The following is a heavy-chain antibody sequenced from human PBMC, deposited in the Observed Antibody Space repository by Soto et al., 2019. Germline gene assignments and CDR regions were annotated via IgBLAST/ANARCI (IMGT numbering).Heavy chain of an antibody. CDR3: ARGNYGDFDYAMDV. CDR1: GGSISSGDYS. Sequence: QLQLEESGSGLVKPSQTLSLTCAVSGGSISSGDYSWTWIRQPPGKGLEWIGYIYHSGSIYYNPSLKSRVTISVDRSKNQFSLNLSSVTAADTAMYYCARGNYGDFDYAMDVWGQGTTVTVSS. D-gene: IGHD4-17*01. V-gene: IGHV4-30-2*01. CDR2: IYHSGSI. J-gene: IGHJ6*02.